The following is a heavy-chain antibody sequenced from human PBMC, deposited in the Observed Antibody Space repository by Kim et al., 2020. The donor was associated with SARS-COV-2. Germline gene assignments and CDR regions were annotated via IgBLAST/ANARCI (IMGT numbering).Heavy chain of an antibody. CDR1: GGTFSSYA. CDR2: IIPIFGTA. J-gene: IGHJ4*02. Sequence: SVKVSCKASGGTFSSYAISWVRQAPGQGLEWMGGIIPIFGTANYAQKFQGRVTITADESTSTAYMELSSLRSEDTAVYYCARDIGPRGIYCGGDCYFDYWGQGTLVTVSS. D-gene: IGHD2-21*02. V-gene: IGHV1-69*13. CDR3: ARDIGPRGIYCGGDCYFDY.